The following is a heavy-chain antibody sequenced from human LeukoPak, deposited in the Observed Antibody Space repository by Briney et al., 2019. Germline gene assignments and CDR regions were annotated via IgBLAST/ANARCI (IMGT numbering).Heavy chain of an antibody. D-gene: IGHD5-12*01. V-gene: IGHV4-34*01. Sequence: PSETLSLTCAVYGGSFSGYYWSWIRQPPGKGLEWIGEINHSGSTNYNPSLKSRVTISVDTSKKQFSLKLSSATAADTAVYYCARVVYSGYDLRGAMDVWGKGTTVTVSS. CDR3: ARVVYSGYDLRGAMDV. J-gene: IGHJ6*03. CDR1: GGSFSGYY. CDR2: INHSGST.